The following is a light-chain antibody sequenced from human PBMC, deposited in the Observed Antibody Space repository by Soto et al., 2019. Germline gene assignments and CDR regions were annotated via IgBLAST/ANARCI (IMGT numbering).Light chain of an antibody. V-gene: IGKV4-1*01. CDR1: QSVLSSSNNKNY. J-gene: IGKJ4*01. CDR2: WAS. CDR3: QQYYSTPLT. Sequence: DIVMTQSPDSLAVSLGERATINCKSSQSVLSSSNNKNYLAWYQHEPGQPPKLLIYWASTRESGVPDRFSGSGSGTDFTLTISSLQAEEVAVYYCQQYYSTPLTFGGGTKVDIK.